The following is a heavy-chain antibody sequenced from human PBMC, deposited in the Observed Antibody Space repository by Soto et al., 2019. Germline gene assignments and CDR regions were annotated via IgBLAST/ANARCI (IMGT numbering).Heavy chain of an antibody. CDR2: ISSSSNYI. CDR3: ARGYDSSGFYYTFLY. D-gene: IGHD3-22*01. Sequence: GSLRLSCAASGFTFSSYEMNLVRQAPGKGLEWVSYISSSSNYIYYADSVKGRFSISRDNAKNSLYLQMNSLRAEDTAVYFCARGYDSSGFYYTFLYRGQGTLVTVYS. V-gene: IGHV3-48*03. CDR1: GFTFSSYE. J-gene: IGHJ4*02.